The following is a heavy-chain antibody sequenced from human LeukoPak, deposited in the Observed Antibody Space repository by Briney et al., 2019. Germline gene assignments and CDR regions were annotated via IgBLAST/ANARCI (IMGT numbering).Heavy chain of an antibody. Sequence: GASVKVSCKASGGTFSSLTINWVRQAPGQGLEWMGGIIPIFGRANYAQKFQGRVTITADKSTSTAYMELSSLRSEDTAVYYCASGPIRGYSYGPFDYWGQGTLVTVSS. D-gene: IGHD5-18*01. CDR2: IIPIFGRA. V-gene: IGHV1-69*06. CDR1: GGTFSSLT. CDR3: ASGPIRGYSYGPFDY. J-gene: IGHJ4*02.